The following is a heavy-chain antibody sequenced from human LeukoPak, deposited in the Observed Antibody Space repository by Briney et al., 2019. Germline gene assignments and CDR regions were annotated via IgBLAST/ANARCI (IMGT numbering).Heavy chain of an antibody. Sequence: GGSLRLSCAASGFTFSSNCMSWVRQAPGKGLEWVVDIKQDGSEKYYVDSVKGRFTISRDNAKNSLYLQMNSLRAEDTAVYYCARDCSGGSCPTFYGMDVWGQGTTVTVSS. CDR1: GFTFSSNC. CDR2: IKQDGSEK. CDR3: ARDCSGGSCPTFYGMDV. D-gene: IGHD2-15*01. V-gene: IGHV3-7*01. J-gene: IGHJ6*02.